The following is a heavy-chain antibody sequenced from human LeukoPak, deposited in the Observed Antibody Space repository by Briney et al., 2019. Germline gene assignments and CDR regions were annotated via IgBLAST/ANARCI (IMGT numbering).Heavy chain of an antibody. Sequence: SETLSLTCTVSGGSISSSSYYWSWIRQPPGKGLEWIGYIYYSGSTNYNPSLKSRVTISVDTSKNQFSLKLSSVTAADTAVYYCARGGRGSFDYWGQGTLVTVSS. J-gene: IGHJ4*02. D-gene: IGHD3-16*01. CDR1: GGSISSSSYY. CDR2: IYYSGST. V-gene: IGHV4-61*01. CDR3: ARGGRGSFDY.